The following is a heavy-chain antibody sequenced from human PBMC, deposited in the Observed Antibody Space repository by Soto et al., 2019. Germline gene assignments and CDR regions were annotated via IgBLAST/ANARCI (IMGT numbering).Heavy chain of an antibody. CDR2: ISGGGAAT. V-gene: IGHV3-23*01. D-gene: IGHD7-27*01. J-gene: IGHJ2*01. Sequence: EVQLLESGGALLHPGGSLRLSVAGSGFTFFNYAMNWVRQAPGKGLEGVSSISGGGAATSFPDSVRGRFTFSRDNSKNAVTLQMNSLGVEDTAVYYCARKILGSTTRPEYWYFDLWGRGALVTVSS. CDR3: ARKILGSTTRPEYWYFDL. CDR1: GFTFFNYA.